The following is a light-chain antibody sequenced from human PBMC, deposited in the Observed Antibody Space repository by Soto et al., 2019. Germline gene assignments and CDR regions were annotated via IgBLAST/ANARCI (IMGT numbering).Light chain of an antibody. CDR2: AAS. CDR1: QGISNY. J-gene: IGKJ1*01. Sequence: IQMTQSPSSLSASVGDRVTITCRARQGISNYLAWYQQKPGKVPKLLIYAASTLQSGVPSRFSGSGSGTDFTLTISSLQPEDVATYYFQQYNDAPWTFGPGTKVEIK. CDR3: QQYNDAPWT. V-gene: IGKV1-27*01.